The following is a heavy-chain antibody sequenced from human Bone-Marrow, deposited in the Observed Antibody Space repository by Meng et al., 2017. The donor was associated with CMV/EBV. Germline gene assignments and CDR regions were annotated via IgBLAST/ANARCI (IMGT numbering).Heavy chain of an antibody. D-gene: IGHD6-6*01. Sequence: GESLKISCAASGFTFSSYAMQWVRQAPGKGLEWVAFIRFDGSSEYYAESVKGRFTISRDNAKNSLYLQMNSLRAEDTAVYYCARSIAARRGHLDAFDIWGQGTMVTVSS. V-gene: IGHV3-30*02. CDR1: GFTFSSYA. CDR2: IRFDGSSE. CDR3: ARSIAARRGHLDAFDI. J-gene: IGHJ3*02.